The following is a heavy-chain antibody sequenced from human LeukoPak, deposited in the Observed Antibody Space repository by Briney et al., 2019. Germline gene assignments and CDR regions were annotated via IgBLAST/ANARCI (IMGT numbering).Heavy chain of an antibody. CDR2: ISYDGSNK. D-gene: IGHD2/OR15-2a*01. J-gene: IGHJ4*02. Sequence: GGSLRLSCAASGFTFSSYAMHWVRQAPGKGLEWVAVISYDGSNKYYADSVKGRFTFPRDNSKNTLYLQMNSLRDEDTAVYYCARDPYVLRSYYFDYWGQGTLVTVSS. CDR3: ARDPYVLRSYYFDY. CDR1: GFTFSSYA. V-gene: IGHV3-30-3*01.